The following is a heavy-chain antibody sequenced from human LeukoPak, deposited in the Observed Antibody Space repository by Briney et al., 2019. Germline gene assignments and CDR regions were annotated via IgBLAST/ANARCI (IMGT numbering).Heavy chain of an antibody. CDR3: ARDSLYCSGGSCYSFDY. V-gene: IGHV1-2*02. CDR2: INPNSGGT. Sequence: ASVKVSCKASGYTFTGYYMHWVRQAPGQGLEWMGWINPNSGGTNYAQKFQGRVTMTRDMSISTAYMELSRLGSDDTAVYYCARDSLYCSGGSCYSFDYWGQGTLVTVSS. J-gene: IGHJ4*02. D-gene: IGHD2-15*01. CDR1: GYTFTGYY.